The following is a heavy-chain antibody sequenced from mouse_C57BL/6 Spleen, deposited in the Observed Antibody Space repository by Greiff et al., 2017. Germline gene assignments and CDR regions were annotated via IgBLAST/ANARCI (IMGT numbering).Heavy chain of an antibody. CDR3: ATAQATPGFAY. J-gene: IGHJ3*01. V-gene: IGHV1-50*01. CDR1: GYTFTSYW. CDR2: IDPSDSYT. Sequence: VKLQQPGAELVKPGASVKLSCKASGYTFTSYWMQWVKQRPGQGLEWIGEIDPSDSYTNYNQKFKGKATLTVDTSSSTAYMQLSSLTSEDSAVYYCATAQATPGFAYWGQGTLVTVSA. D-gene: IGHD3-2*02.